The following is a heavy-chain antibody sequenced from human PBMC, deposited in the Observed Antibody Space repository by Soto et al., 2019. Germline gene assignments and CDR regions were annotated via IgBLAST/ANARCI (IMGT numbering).Heavy chain of an antibody. D-gene: IGHD5-12*01. J-gene: IGHJ4*02. CDR2: INHSGST. V-gene: IGHV4-34*01. CDR1: GGSFSGYY. CDR3: AREEGGYKPR. Sequence: PSETLSLTCAVYGGSFSGYYWSWIRQPPGKGLEWIGEINHSGSTNYNPSLKSRVTISVDTSKNQFSLKLSSVTAADTAVYYCAREEGGYKPRRDPGTLVTVSS.